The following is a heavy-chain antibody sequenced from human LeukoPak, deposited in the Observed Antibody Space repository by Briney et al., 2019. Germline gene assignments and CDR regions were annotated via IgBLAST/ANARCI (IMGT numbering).Heavy chain of an antibody. J-gene: IGHJ4*02. CDR3: ARASFLYDILTGSAMSYYFDY. D-gene: IGHD3-9*01. CDR1: GFTFSSYS. V-gene: IGHV3-21*05. Sequence: GGSLRLSCAASGFTFSSYSMNWVRQAPGKGLEWVSYITFSSSIIYYADSVKGRFTISRDNAKNSLYLQMNSLRAEDTAVYYCARASFLYDILTGSAMSYYFDYWGQGTLVTVSS. CDR2: ITFSSSII.